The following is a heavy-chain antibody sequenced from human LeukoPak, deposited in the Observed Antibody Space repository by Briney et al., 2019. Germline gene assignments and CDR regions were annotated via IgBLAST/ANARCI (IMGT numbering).Heavy chain of an antibody. Sequence: PGRSLRLSCAASGFTFDDYAMHWVRQAPGKGLEWVSGISWNSGSIGYADSVKGRFTISRDNAKNSLYLQMNSLRAEDTALYYCAKDGILTGYYSREPYFDYWGQGTLVTVSS. D-gene: IGHD3-9*01. V-gene: IGHV3-9*01. CDR3: AKDGILTGYYSREPYFDY. CDR2: ISWNSGSI. CDR1: GFTFDDYA. J-gene: IGHJ4*02.